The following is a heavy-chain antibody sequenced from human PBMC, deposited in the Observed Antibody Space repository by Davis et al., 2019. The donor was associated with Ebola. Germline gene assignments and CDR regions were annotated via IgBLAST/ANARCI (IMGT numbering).Heavy chain of an antibody. CDR3: ARVTYYYGSGSYRHYYGMDV. CDR2: IYYSGST. Sequence: SETLSLTCAVSGGSISSGGYSWSWIRQPPGKGLEWIGYIYYSGSTYYNPSLKSRVTISVDTSKNQFSLKLSSVTAADTAVYYCARVTYYYGSGSYRHYYGMDVWGQGTTVTVSS. J-gene: IGHJ6*02. CDR1: GGSISSGGYS. D-gene: IGHD3-10*01. V-gene: IGHV4-30-4*07.